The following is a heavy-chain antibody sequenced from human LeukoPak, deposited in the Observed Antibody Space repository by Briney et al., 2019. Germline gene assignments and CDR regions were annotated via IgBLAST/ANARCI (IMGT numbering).Heavy chain of an antibody. V-gene: IGHV3-23*01. D-gene: IGHD4-23*01. CDR2: ISGSGGST. J-gene: IGHJ4*02. CDR3: VKDNLGWTFDS. CDR1: GFTFSSYA. Sequence: PGGSLRLSYAASGFTFSSYAMSWVRQAPGKGLEWVSAISGSGGSTYYADSVKGRFTISRDNFKNTVYLQMNNLRGEDTALYYRVKDNLGWTFDSWGQGTLVTVAS.